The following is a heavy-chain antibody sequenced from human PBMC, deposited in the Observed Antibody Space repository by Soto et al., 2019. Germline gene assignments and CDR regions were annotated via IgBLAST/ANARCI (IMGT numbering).Heavy chain of an antibody. V-gene: IGHV3-30-3*01. J-gene: IGHJ6*02. CDR2: ISYDGSNK. CDR1: GFTFSSYA. CDR3: ARGGAAAGIGPGNYYYGMDV. Sequence: QVQLVESGGGVVQPGRSLRLSCAASGFTFSSYAMHWVRQAPGKGLEWVAVISYDGSNKYYADSVKGRFTISRDNSKNTLYLQMNSLRAEDTAVYYCARGGAAAGIGPGNYYYGMDVWGQGTTVTVSS. D-gene: IGHD6-13*01.